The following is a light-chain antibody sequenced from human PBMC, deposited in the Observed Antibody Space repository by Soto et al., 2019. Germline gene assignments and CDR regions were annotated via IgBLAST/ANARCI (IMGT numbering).Light chain of an antibody. CDR3: QQSYSTPQT. Sequence: DIQMTQSPSSLSASVGDRVTITCRASQSISSYLNWYQQKPGKAPKLLIYASSSLQSGVPSRFSGSGSGTDFTLTISSLQPEDFAIYHCQQSYSTPQTFGQGTKVDIK. CDR2: ASS. CDR1: QSISSY. V-gene: IGKV1-39*01. J-gene: IGKJ1*01.